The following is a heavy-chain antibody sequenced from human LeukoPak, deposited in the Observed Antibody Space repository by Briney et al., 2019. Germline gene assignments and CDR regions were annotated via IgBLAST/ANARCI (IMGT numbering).Heavy chain of an antibody. CDR1: GGSISSYY. D-gene: IGHD3-16*01. CDR2: IYYSGST. CDR3: ARRKGFVDYGMDV. J-gene: IGHJ6*02. V-gene: IGHV4-59*08. Sequence: KPSETLSLTCTVSGGSISSYYWSWIRQPPGKGLEWIGYIYYSGSTNYNPSLKSRVTISVDTSKNQFSLKLSSVTAADTAVYYCARRKGFVDYGMDVWGQGTTVTVSS.